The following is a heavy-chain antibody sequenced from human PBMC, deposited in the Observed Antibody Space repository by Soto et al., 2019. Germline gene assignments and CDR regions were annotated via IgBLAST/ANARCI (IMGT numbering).Heavy chain of an antibody. CDR1: GFTFSSYA. J-gene: IGHJ6*02. V-gene: IGHV3-30-3*01. D-gene: IGHD3-9*01. CDR3: ARGRYSDYYYYYGMDV. CDR2: ISYDGSNK. Sequence: VQLVESGGGVVQPGRSLRLSCAASGFTFSSYAMHWVRQAPGKGLEWVAVISYDGSNKYYADSVKGRFTISRDNSKNTLYLQMNSLRAEDTAVYYCARGRYSDYYYYYGMDVWGQGTTVTVSS.